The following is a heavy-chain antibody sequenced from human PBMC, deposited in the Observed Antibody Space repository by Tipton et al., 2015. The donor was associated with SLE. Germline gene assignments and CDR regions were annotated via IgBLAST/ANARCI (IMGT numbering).Heavy chain of an antibody. CDR1: GFTFSSYA. Sequence: SLRLSCAASGFTFSSYAMHWVRQAPGKGLEWVAVISYDGSNKYYADSVKGRFTISRDNSKNTLYLQMNSLSAEDTAIYYCAGRRLMIFGHGMDVWGQGTTVTVSS. V-gene: IGHV3-30*04. CDR2: ISYDGSNK. D-gene: IGHD3/OR15-3a*01. J-gene: IGHJ6*02. CDR3: AGRRLMIFGHGMDV.